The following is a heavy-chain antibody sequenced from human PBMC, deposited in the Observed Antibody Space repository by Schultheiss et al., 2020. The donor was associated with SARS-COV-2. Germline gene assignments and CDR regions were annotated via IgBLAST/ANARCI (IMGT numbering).Heavy chain of an antibody. CDR1: GYTFTSYG. CDR3: ARGVVVLAATPRGFYYYGMDV. Sequence: ASVKVSCKASGYTFTSYGISWVRQAPGQGLEWMGWISAYNGNTNYAQKLQGRVTMTTDTSTSTAYMELRSLRSDDTAVYYCARGVVVLAATPRGFYYYGMDVWGQGTTVTVSS. J-gene: IGHJ6*02. V-gene: IGHV1-18*01. CDR2: ISAYNGNT. D-gene: IGHD2-15*01.